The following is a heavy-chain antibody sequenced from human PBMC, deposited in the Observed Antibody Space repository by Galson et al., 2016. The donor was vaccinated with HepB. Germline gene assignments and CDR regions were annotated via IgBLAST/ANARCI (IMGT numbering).Heavy chain of an antibody. V-gene: IGHV1-2*02. CDR2: MNPKSGGT. Sequence: SVKVSCKASGYMFTAYYIHWVRQAPGQGLEWMGWMNPKSGGTNYAQKFQGRVTMTRDTSISTAYMELSSLRSDDTAVFYCAKSHYTSSPDADFWGQGTLLTVSS. CDR1: GYMFTAYY. J-gene: IGHJ4*02. CDR3: AKSHYTSSPDADF. D-gene: IGHD1-26*01.